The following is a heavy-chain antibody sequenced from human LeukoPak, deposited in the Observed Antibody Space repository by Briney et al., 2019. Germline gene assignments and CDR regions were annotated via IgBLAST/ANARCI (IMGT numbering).Heavy chain of an antibody. V-gene: IGHV3-74*01. D-gene: IGHD1-14*01. CDR2: INTDGSST. CDR3: ARSPENDY. Sequence: PGGSLRLSCAASGFTFSSYWMHWVRQAPGKGLVWVSHINTDGSSTGYADSVKGRFTISRDNAKNTLYLQMNSLRAEDTAVYYCARSPENDYWGQGTLVTVSS. CDR1: GFTFSSYW. J-gene: IGHJ4*02.